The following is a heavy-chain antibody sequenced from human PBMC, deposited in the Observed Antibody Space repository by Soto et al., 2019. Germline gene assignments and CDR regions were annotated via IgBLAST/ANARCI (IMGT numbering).Heavy chain of an antibody. V-gene: IGHV1-69*12. J-gene: IGHJ4*02. CDR1: GGTFSSYA. D-gene: IGHD6-19*01. Sequence: QVQLVQSGAEVKKPGSSVKVSCKASGGTFSSYAISWVRQAPGQGLEWMGGIIPIFGTANYAQKFQGRVTITADESTSTAYMELSSLRSENTAVYYCAGWYPPGSGYDAFGYWGQGTLVTVSS. CDR3: AGWYPPGSGYDAFGY. CDR2: IIPIFGTA.